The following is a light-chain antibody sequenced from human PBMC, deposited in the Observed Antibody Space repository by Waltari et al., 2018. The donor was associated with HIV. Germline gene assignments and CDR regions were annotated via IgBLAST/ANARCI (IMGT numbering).Light chain of an antibody. CDR1: QSVSSSF. Sequence: EIVLTQSPATLSLSPGERATLSCAASQSVSSSFLAWYQQKPGLAPRLLVYDASSRDTGIPDRFSGSGSGTDFILTISRLEPEDFAVYYCQQYGSSPRTFGQGTKLEIK. CDR3: QQYGSSPRT. V-gene: IGKV3D-20*01. CDR2: DAS. J-gene: IGKJ2*01.